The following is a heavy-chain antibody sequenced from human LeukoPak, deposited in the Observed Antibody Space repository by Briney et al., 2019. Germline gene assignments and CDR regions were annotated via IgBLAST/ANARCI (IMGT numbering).Heavy chain of an antibody. CDR2: ISGTGGST. D-gene: IGHD2-15*01. CDR3: ARGSPPYYYYMDV. V-gene: IGHV3-23*01. CDR1: GFTFSTYA. Sequence: GGSLRLSCAASGFTFSTYAMTWVRQAPGKGLEWVSLISGTGGSTYYADSVKGRFTISRDNSKNTLYLQMNSLRAEDTAVYYCARGSPPYYYYMDVWGKGTTVTVSS. J-gene: IGHJ6*03.